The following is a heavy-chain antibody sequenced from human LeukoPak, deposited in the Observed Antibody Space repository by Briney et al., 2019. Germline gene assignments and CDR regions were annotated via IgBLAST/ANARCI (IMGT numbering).Heavy chain of an antibody. V-gene: IGHV3-7*02. CDR2: IKQDGSVE. Sequence: GGSLRLSCAASGFSFSTYWMCWVRQAPGQRLEWLANIKQDGSVEQYVDSVKGRFTISRDNAKNSLYLQMNSLRDEDTAVYYCATTSRSITWDYWGQGTLVTVSS. CDR1: GFSFSTYW. CDR3: ATTSRSITWDY. D-gene: IGHD2-2*01. J-gene: IGHJ4*02.